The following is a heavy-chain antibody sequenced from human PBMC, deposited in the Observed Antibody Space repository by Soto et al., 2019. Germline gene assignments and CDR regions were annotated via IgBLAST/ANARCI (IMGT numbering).Heavy chain of an antibody. CDR3: AGSFFRAAAGTYYYYYGMDV. CDR1: GYTFTRYV. D-gene: IGHD6-13*01. CDR2: ISAYNGNT. Sequence: ASVKVSCKASGYTFTRYVISWVRHAPGQGLEWMGWISAYNGNTNYAQKLQGRVTMTTDTSTSTAYMELRSLRSDDTAVYYCAGSFFRAAAGTYYYYYGMDVWGQGTTVTVSS. J-gene: IGHJ6*02. V-gene: IGHV1-18*01.